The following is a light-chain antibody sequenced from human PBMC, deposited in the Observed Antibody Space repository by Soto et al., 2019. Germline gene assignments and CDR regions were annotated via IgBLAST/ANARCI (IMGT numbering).Light chain of an antibody. CDR3: AAWDDSLNGYV. CDR2: NNN. J-gene: IGLJ1*01. CDR1: SSNIGTNA. V-gene: IGLV1-44*01. Sequence: QSVLTQPPSASGTPGQRVTISCSGGSSNIGTNAVNWYQQLPGTAPKLLIYNNNQRPSGVPDRFSGSKSGTSASQAISGLQSEDEADYYCAAWDDSLNGYVFGTGTKLTVL.